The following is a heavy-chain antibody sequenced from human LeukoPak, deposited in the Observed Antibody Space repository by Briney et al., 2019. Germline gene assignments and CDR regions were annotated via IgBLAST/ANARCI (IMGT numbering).Heavy chain of an antibody. J-gene: IGHJ3*02. CDR3: AREEIAAAAPVGDAFDI. CDR2: ISSSGSTI. V-gene: IGHV3-48*03. D-gene: IGHD6-13*01. CDR1: GFTFSSYE. Sequence: AGGSLRLSCAASGFTFSSYEMNWVRQAPGKGLEWVSYISSSGSTIYYADSVKGRFTISRDNAKNSLYLQMNSLRAEDTAVYYCAREEIAAAAPVGDAFDIWGQGTMVTVSS.